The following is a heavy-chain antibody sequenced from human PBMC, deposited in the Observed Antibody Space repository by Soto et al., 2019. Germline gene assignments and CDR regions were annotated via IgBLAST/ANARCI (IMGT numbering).Heavy chain of an antibody. J-gene: IGHJ4*02. Sequence: EVQLVESGGGLVQPGGSLRLSCAASGFTVSSNYMSWVRQAPGKGLEWVSVIYSGGSTYYADSVKGRFTISRDNSKNTLYLQMNSLRAEDKAVYYCARTYSSCWHYFDYWGQGTLVTVSS. CDR2: IYSGGST. D-gene: IGHD6-19*01. CDR1: GFTVSSNY. CDR3: ARTYSSCWHYFDY. V-gene: IGHV3-66*01.